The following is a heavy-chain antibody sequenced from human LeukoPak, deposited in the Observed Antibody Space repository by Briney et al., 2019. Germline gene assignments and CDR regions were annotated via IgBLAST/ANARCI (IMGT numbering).Heavy chain of an antibody. CDR3: AKDRCSNGVGCYYYYMDV. J-gene: IGHJ6*03. D-gene: IGHD2-8*01. CDR1: GFTFSSYS. Sequence: GGSLRLSCAASGFTFSSYSMNWVRQAPGKGLEWVSSISSSSSYIYYADSVKGRFTISRDNAKNSLYLQMNSLRAEDTAVYYCAKDRCSNGVGCYYYYMDVWGKGTTVTISS. CDR2: ISSSSSYI. V-gene: IGHV3-21*01.